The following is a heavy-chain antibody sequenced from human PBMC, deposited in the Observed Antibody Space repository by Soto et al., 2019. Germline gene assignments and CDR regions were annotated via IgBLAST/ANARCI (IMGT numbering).Heavy chain of an antibody. CDR3: ARWDDYGASDQYHFDQ. CDR1: GYTFTASG. D-gene: IGHD4-17*01. V-gene: IGHV1-18*01. CDR2: TSIYNGHT. Sequence: KVSCKASGYTFTASGISCVRQAPGQGLEWMGWTSIYNGHTEYSPKFLGRVVMTTDTSADTAYLELKSLRPDDAALYYCARWDDYGASDQYHFDQWGQGTLVTVSS. J-gene: IGHJ4*02.